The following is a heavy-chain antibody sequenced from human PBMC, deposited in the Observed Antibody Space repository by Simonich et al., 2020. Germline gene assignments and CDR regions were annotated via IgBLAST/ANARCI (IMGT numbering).Heavy chain of an antibody. J-gene: IGHJ1*01. D-gene: IGHD6-13*01. V-gene: IGHV1-2*02. CDR3: ARSHIAAAGTGYFQH. Sequence: QVQLVQSGAEVKKPGASVKVSCKASGYTFTGYYMHWVRQAPGQGLEVLGWINPNSGSSNYAQKFQGRVTMTRDTSISTAYMELSRLRSDDTAVYYCARSHIAAAGTGYFQHWGQGTLVTVSS. CDR1: GYTFTGYY. CDR2: INPNSGSS.